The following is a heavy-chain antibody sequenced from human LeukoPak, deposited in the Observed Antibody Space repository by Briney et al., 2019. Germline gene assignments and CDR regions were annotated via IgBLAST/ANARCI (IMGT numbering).Heavy chain of an antibody. CDR1: GFTFSDYY. D-gene: IGHD6-19*01. V-gene: IGHV3-11*01. CDR2: ISSSGSTI. Sequence: GGSRRLSCAASGFTFSDYYMSWIRKAPGKGLEGVSYISSSGSTIYYADSVKGRFTISRDNAKNSLYLQMNSLRAEDTAVYYCARDSYSSGWYGLVDYWGQGSLVTVSS. CDR3: ARDSYSSGWYGLVDY. J-gene: IGHJ4*02.